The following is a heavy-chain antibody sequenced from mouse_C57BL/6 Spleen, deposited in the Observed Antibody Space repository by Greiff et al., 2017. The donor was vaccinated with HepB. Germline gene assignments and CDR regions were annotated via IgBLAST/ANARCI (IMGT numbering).Heavy chain of an antibody. CDR2: ISSGSSTI. D-gene: IGHD2-2*01. CDR1: GFTFSDYG. Sequence: DVQLVESGGGLVKPGGSLKLSCAASGFTFSDYGMHWVRQAPEKGLEWVAYISSGSSTIYYADTVKGRFTISRDNAKNNLFLQRSSLRAEDTAMYYGARSTMVTTAWFAYWGQGTLVTVSA. J-gene: IGHJ3*01. V-gene: IGHV5-17*01. CDR3: ARSTMVTTAWFAY.